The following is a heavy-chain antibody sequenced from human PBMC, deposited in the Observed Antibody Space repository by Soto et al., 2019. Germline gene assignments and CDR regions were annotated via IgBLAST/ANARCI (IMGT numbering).Heavy chain of an antibody. Sequence: SETLSLTCSVSRGSINSGDYFWSWIRQPPGKGLEWIGFIYYSGTTYYTPSLKSRISISVDTSKNHFSLNLASVTAADTAVYFCXRAGRRDGNSSPGRFDTWGQGILVTVSS. CDR2: IYYSGTT. CDR3: XRAGRRDGNSSPGRFDT. D-gene: IGHD1-26*01. J-gene: IGHJ5*02. V-gene: IGHV4-30-4*01. CDR1: RGSINSGDYF.